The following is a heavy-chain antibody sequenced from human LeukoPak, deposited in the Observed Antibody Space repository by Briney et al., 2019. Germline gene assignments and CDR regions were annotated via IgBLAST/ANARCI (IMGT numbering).Heavy chain of an antibody. D-gene: IGHD5-12*01. V-gene: IGHV4-39*07. Sequence: SETLSLTCTLSGGSISSGTYYWGWIRQPPGKGLEWIGALYSSGSIYYNPSLKSRVTISVDTSKNQFSLKLSSVTAADTAVYYCARVVRITMTLDPWGQGTLVTVSS. CDR1: GGSISSGTYY. CDR3: ARVVRITMTLDP. J-gene: IGHJ5*02. CDR2: LYSSGSI.